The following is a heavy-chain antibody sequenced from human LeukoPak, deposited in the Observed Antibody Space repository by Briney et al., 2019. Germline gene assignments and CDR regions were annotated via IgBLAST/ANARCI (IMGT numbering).Heavy chain of an antibody. CDR3: AGMQYSSSWAAFDY. CDR1: GFTFSSYG. J-gene: IGHJ4*02. Sequence: GGSLRLSCAASGFTFSSYGMHWVRQAPGKGLEWVSSISSSSTYIYYADSVKGRFTISRDNAKNSLYLQMNSLRAEDTAVYYCAGMQYSSSWAAFDYWGQGTLVTVSS. CDR2: ISSSSTYI. V-gene: IGHV3-21*01. D-gene: IGHD6-13*01.